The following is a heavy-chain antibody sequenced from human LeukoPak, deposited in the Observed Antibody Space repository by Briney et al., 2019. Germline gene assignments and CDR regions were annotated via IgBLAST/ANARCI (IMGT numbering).Heavy chain of an antibody. CDR3: ARDVTGYYGSGSSN. V-gene: IGHV1-2*06. CDR2: INPNSGGT. Sequence: ASVKVSCKASGYTFTGYYMHWVRQAPGQGLEWMGRINPNSGGTNYAQKFQGRVTMTRDTSISTAYMELRSLRSDDTAVYYCARDVTGYYGSGSSNWGQGTLVTVSS. D-gene: IGHD3-10*01. J-gene: IGHJ4*02. CDR1: GYTFTGYY.